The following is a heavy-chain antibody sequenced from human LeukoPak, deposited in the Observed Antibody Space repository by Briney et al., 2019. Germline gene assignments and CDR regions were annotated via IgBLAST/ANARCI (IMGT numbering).Heavy chain of an antibody. D-gene: IGHD2-15*01. V-gene: IGHV3-23*01. J-gene: IGHJ1*01. CDR3: AEETKLVLPEYFQH. CDR1: GSTFSSYA. CDR2: ISGSGGST. Sequence: GGSLRLSCAASGSTFSSYAMSWVRQAPGKGLEWVSAISGSGGSTYYADSVKGRFTISSDNSKNTLYLQMNSLRAEDTAVYYCAEETKLVLPEYFQHWGQGTLVTVSS.